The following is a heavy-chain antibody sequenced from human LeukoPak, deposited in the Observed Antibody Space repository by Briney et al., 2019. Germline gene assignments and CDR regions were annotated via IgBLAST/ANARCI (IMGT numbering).Heavy chain of an antibody. CDR3: ARSGIAVAGIRLDY. CDR1: EGTFSSYA. V-gene: IGHV1-69*13. CDR2: IIPIFGTA. J-gene: IGHJ4*02. D-gene: IGHD6-19*01. Sequence: ASVKVSCKAPEGTFSSYAISWVRQAPGQGLEWMGGIIPIFGTANYAQKFQGRVTITADESTSTAYMELSSLRSEDTAVYYCARSGIAVAGIRLDYWGQGTLVTVSS.